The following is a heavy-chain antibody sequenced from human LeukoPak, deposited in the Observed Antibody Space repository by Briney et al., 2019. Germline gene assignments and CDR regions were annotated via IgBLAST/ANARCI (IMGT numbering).Heavy chain of an antibody. J-gene: IGHJ4*02. Sequence: SQTLSLTCTVSGGSISSGSYYWSWIRQPAGKGLEWIGRIYTSGSTNYNPSLKSRVTISLDTSKNQFSLKLSSMTAADTAVYYCARSSGSYYNADDYWGQGTLVTVSS. D-gene: IGHD3-10*01. V-gene: IGHV4-61*02. CDR2: IYTSGST. CDR1: GGSISSGSYY. CDR3: ARSSGSYYNADDY.